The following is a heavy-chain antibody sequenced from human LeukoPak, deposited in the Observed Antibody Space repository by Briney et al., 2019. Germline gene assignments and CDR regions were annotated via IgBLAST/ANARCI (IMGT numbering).Heavy chain of an antibody. V-gene: IGHV3-30*04. CDR1: GFTFSSYA. CDR3: ARDGFGGTGRFDY. CDR2: ISYDGSNK. Sequence: PGGSLRLSCAASGFTFSSYAMHWVRQAPGKGLEWVAVISYDGSNKYYADSVKGRFTISRDNSKNTLYLQMNSLRAEDTAVYYCARDGFGGTGRFDYWGQGTLVTVSS. J-gene: IGHJ4*02. D-gene: IGHD3-3*01.